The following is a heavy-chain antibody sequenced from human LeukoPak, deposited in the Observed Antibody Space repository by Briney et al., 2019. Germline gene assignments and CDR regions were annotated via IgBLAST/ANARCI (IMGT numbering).Heavy chain of an antibody. V-gene: IGHV1-46*01. Sequence: ASVKVSCKASGYTFTMYYIHWVRQAPGQGLEWMGMINPSDGATTYARRFQGRVTVTRDMSTTTVYMDLRSLRSEDTAVYYCARDNIAARPLSYYYYMDVWGKGTTVTVSS. D-gene: IGHD6-6*01. CDR3: ARDNIAARPLSYYYYMDV. CDR1: GYTFTMYY. CDR2: INPSDGAT. J-gene: IGHJ6*03.